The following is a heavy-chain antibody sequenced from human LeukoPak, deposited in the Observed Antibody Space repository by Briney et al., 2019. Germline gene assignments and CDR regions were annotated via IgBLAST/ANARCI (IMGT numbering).Heavy chain of an antibody. J-gene: IGHJ6*03. Sequence: XXRQPPGXXXEWIVSIYYSGSTYYNPSLKSRVTISVDTSKDQFSLKLSSVTAADTAMYYCARVRIKFGDMDVWGKGTTVTVSS. D-gene: IGHD3-16*01. CDR2: IYYSGST. CDR3: ARVRIKFGDMDV. V-gene: IGHV4-39*07.